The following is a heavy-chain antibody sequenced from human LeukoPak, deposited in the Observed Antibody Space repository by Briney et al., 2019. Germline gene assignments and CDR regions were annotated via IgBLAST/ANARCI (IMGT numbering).Heavy chain of an antibody. Sequence: SETLSLTCSMSGDAVSRSDSYWDWIRQTPGKGLEWIGTIYYSGRTYYSPSLKSRVTMSVDPSNNQFSLNLRSVTAADTALYYCARRRYYDGSGYLEWGQGTLLSVS. CDR2: IYYSGRT. CDR3: ARRRYYDGSGYLE. V-gene: IGHV4-39*01. CDR1: GDAVSRSDSY. J-gene: IGHJ1*01. D-gene: IGHD3-22*01.